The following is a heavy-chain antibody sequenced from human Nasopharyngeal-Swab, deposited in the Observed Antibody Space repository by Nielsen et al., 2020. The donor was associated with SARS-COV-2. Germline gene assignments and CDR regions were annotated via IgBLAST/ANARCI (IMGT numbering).Heavy chain of an antibody. Sequence: GESLKISCAASGFTFSNYGMLWVRQAPGKGLEWVALIYYDTSNKYYADSVRGRFTISRDNSKNTLSLQMNSLRAEDTAVYYCARDFRDCSGGTCYGMGAFDIWGQGAVVTVSS. CDR3: ARDFRDCSGGTCYGMGAFDI. CDR1: GFTFSNYG. D-gene: IGHD2-15*01. CDR2: IYYDTSNK. J-gene: IGHJ3*02. V-gene: IGHV3-33*01.